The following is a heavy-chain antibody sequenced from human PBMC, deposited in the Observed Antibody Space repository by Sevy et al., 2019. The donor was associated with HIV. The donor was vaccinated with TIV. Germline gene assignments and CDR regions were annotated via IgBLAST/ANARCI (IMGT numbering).Heavy chain of an antibody. J-gene: IGHJ4*02. Sequence: GGSLRLSCAASGFTFSSYAMHWVRQAPGEGLEWVAVISYDGSNKYYADSVKGRFTISRDNSKNTLYLQMNSLRAEDTAVYYCARVPLPITMIASLFDYWGQGTLVTVSS. D-gene: IGHD3-22*01. CDR1: GFTFSSYA. CDR3: ARVPLPITMIASLFDY. CDR2: ISYDGSNK. V-gene: IGHV3-30-3*01.